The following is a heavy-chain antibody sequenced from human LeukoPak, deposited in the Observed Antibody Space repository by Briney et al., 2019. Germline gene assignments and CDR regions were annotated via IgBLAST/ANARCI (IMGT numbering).Heavy chain of an antibody. V-gene: IGHV1-8*01. Sequence: ASVKVSCKASGYTFTSYDINWVRQATGQGLEWKGWMNPNSGNTGYAQKFQGRVTMTRNTSISTAYMELSSLRSEDTAVYYCARMEIVATLKFYYYYGMDVWGQGTTVTVSS. D-gene: IGHD5-12*01. CDR2: MNPNSGNT. CDR1: GYTFTSYD. CDR3: ARMEIVATLKFYYYYGMDV. J-gene: IGHJ6*02.